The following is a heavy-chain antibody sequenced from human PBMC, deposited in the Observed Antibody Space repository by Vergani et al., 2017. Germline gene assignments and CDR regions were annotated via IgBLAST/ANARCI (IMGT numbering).Heavy chain of an antibody. V-gene: IGHV1-69*01. CDR3: SMTLNARAGAGSLDY. CDR1: GGTFSSYA. D-gene: IGHD6-19*01. Sequence: QVQLVQSGAEVKKPGSSVKVSCKASGGTFSSYAISWVRQAPGQGLEWMGGIIPIFGTANYAQKFQGRVTITADESTSTAYMELSSRRSEDTAVYYCSMTLNARAGAGSLDYWGQGSLVTVSS. J-gene: IGHJ4*02. CDR2: IIPIFGTA.